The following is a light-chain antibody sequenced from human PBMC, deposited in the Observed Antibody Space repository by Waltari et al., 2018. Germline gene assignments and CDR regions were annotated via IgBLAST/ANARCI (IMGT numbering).Light chain of an antibody. Sequence: QSVLTQPPLASGTPGQRVTISCSGNSSNIGINTVTWYQQLPGTAPKVPILAHSHRPAGVPDRCSASKSDTSASLATRGLQSEDEADYVCATWDDSLNGRVFGGGTKPRVL. CDR3: ATWDDSLNGRV. CDR2: AHS. CDR1: SSNIGINT. V-gene: IGLV1-44*01. J-gene: IGLJ3*02.